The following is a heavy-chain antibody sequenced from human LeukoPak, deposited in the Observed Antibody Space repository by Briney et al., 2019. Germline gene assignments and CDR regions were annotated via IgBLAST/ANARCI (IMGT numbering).Heavy chain of an antibody. J-gene: IGHJ4*02. CDR1: GGSISSSSYY. CDR3: ARRGSSWSNFDY. Sequence: PSETLSLTCTVSGGSISSSSYYWGWIRQPPGKGLEWIGSIYYSRSTYYNPSLKSRVTISVDTSKNQFSLNLRSVTAADTAVYYCARRGSSWSNFDYWGQGTLVTVSS. CDR2: IYYSRST. D-gene: IGHD6-13*01. V-gene: IGHV4-39*01.